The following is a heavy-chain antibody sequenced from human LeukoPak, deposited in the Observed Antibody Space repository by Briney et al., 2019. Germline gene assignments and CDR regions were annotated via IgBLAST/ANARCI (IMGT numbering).Heavy chain of an antibody. CDR1: GYTSTSYD. J-gene: IGHJ4*02. CDR3: AKYKSGDYFDAGKRYYFDQ. CDR2: MNATSGKT. Sequence: ASVKVSCKASGYTSTSYDINWVRQAPGQGLDWMGWMNATSGKTGQAQKFQGRITMTRDTSISTAYMELSSLRPEDTAVYYCAKYKSGDYFDAGKRYYFDQWGQGTPVTVSS. V-gene: IGHV1-8*01. D-gene: IGHD3-9*01.